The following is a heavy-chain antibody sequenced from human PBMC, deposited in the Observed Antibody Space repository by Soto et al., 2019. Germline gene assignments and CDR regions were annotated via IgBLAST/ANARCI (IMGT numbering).Heavy chain of an antibody. CDR2: ISGSGGST. D-gene: IGHD3-10*01. CDR3: AKGRSIWFGELKAYNWFDP. J-gene: IGHJ5*02. CDR1: GFTFSSYA. V-gene: IGHV3-23*01. Sequence: EVQLLESGGGLVQPGGSLRLSCAASGFTFSSYAMSWVRQAPGKGLEWVSAISGSGGSTYYADSVKGRFTISRDNSKNTLYLQMNSLRAEDTAVYYCAKGRSIWFGELKAYNWFDPWGQGTLVTVSS.